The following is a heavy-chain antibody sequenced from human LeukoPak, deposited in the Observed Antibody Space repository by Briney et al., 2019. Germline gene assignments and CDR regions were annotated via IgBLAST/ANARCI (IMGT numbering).Heavy chain of an antibody. CDR2: ISYDGSNK. J-gene: IGHJ4*02. CDR3: AKTTGVKSHFDY. D-gene: IGHD1-1*01. V-gene: IGHV3-30*18. CDR1: GFTFSSYG. Sequence: GGSLRLSCAASGFTFSSYGMHWVRQAPGKGLEWVAVISYDGSNKYYADSVKGRFTISRDNSKNTLYLQMNSLRAEDTAVYYCAKTTGVKSHFDYWGQGTLVTVSS.